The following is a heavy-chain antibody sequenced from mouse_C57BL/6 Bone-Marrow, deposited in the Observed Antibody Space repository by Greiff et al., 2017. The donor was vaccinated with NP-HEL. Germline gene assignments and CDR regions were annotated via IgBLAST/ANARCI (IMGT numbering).Heavy chain of an antibody. J-gene: IGHJ4*01. Sequence: EVKLMESGGGLVQPGGSLKLSCAASGFTFSDYYMYWVRQTPEKRLEWVAYISTGGGSTYYPDTVKGRFTISRDNAKNTLYLQMSRLKSEDTAMYYCARHDGPADYWGQGTSVTVSS. V-gene: IGHV5-12*01. CDR3: ARHDGPADY. CDR2: ISTGGGST. CDR1: GFTFSDYY. D-gene: IGHD2-3*01.